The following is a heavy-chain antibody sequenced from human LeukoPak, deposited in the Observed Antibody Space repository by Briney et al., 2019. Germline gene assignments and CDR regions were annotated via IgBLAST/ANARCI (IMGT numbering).Heavy chain of an antibody. CDR3: ARSQYSSSSRYYFDY. Sequence: DWVRQPPGKGLEWIGSIYYSGSTYSNPSLKSRVTISVDTSKNQFSLKLSSVTAADTAVYHCARSQYSSSSRYYFDYWGQGTLVTVSS. CDR2: IYYSGST. D-gene: IGHD6-6*01. V-gene: IGHV4-39*01. J-gene: IGHJ4*02.